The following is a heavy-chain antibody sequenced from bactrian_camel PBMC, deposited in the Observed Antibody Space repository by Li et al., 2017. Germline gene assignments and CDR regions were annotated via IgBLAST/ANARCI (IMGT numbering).Heavy chain of an antibody. Sequence: QVQLVESGGGSVQAGGSLSLSCATRGYTRRSGCLAWFRQVPGKEREMVAQIRDDGAKHYDSTAEGRFTISKDAAKDTLDLRMTSLKPEDSGMYYCAADKHDPVGGYCGVLNTRLTYRGQGTQVTVS. CDR2: IRDDGAK. V-gene: IGHV3S55*01. CDR3: AADKHDPVGGYCGVLNTRLTY. CDR1: GYTRRSGC. J-gene: IGHJ4*01. D-gene: IGHD1*01.